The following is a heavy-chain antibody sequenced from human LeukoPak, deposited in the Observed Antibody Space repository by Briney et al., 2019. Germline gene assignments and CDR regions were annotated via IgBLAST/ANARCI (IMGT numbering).Heavy chain of an antibody. J-gene: IGHJ4*02. Sequence: PGRSLRLSCAASGFTFSSYWMHWVRQAPGKGLVWVSRLDGDGSSTSYADSVRGRFTISRDNAKNALYLQMNSLRADDTAVYYCARDHLGYNSIDYWGQGTLVTVSS. CDR1: GFTFSSYW. V-gene: IGHV3-74*01. CDR3: ARDHLGYNSIDY. D-gene: IGHD5-24*01. CDR2: LDGDGSST.